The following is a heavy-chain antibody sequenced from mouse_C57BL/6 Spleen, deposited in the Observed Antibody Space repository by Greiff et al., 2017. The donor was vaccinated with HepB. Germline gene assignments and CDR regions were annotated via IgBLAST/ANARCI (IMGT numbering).Heavy chain of an antibody. CDR1: GYTFTSYW. V-gene: IGHV1-64*01. CDR2: IHPNSGST. CDR3: ARGDYDEGFDY. Sequence: VQLQQPGAELLKPGASVKLSCKASGYTFTSYWMHWVKQRPGQGLEWIGMIHPNSGSTNYNEKFKSKATLTVDKSSSTAYMQLSSLTSEDSAVYYCARGDYDEGFDYWGQGTTLTVSS. D-gene: IGHD2-4*01. J-gene: IGHJ2*01.